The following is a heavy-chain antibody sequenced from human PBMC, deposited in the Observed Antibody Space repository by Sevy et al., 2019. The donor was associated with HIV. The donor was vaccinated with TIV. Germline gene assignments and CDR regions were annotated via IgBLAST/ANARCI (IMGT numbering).Heavy chain of an antibody. J-gene: IGHJ6*01. V-gene: IGHV3-23*01. CDR3: AKTSDYSKYYYYYGMDV. CDR1: GFTFSGYA. Sequence: GGSLRLSCAASGFTFSGYAMSWVRQAPGKGLEWVSAISGSGGSTYYADNMKGRFTISRDNSKNTLYLQMNSLRADDTTVYDCAKTSDYSKYYYYYGMDVWGQGTTVTVSS. CDR2: ISGSGGST. D-gene: IGHD4-4*01.